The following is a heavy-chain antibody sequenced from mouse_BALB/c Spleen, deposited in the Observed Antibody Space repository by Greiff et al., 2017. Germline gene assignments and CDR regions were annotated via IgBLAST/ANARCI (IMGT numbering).Heavy chain of an antibody. Sequence: EVMLVESGGGLVKPGGSLKLSCAASGFTFSSYAMSWVRQTPEKRLEWVASISSGGSTYYPDSVKGRFTISRDNARNILYLQMSSLRSEDTAMYYCARGYYYGSSLYYAMDYWGQGTSVTVSS. CDR3: ARGYYYGSSLYYAMDY. CDR2: ISSGGST. J-gene: IGHJ4*01. D-gene: IGHD1-1*01. V-gene: IGHV5-6-5*01. CDR1: GFTFSSYA.